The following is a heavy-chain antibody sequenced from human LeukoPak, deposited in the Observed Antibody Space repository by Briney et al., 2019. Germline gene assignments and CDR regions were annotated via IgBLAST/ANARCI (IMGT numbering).Heavy chain of an antibody. CDR3: ARDMGWLQYDY. CDR2: IKEDGSAK. V-gene: IGHV3-7*01. Sequence: GGSLRLSCAASGFTFSSYWMSWVRQAPGKGLEWVANIKEDGSAKYYVDSVKGRFTISRDNAKNSLYLQMNSLRAEDTAVYYCARDMGWLQYDYWGQGTLVTVSS. CDR1: GFTFSSYW. J-gene: IGHJ4*02. D-gene: IGHD5-24*01.